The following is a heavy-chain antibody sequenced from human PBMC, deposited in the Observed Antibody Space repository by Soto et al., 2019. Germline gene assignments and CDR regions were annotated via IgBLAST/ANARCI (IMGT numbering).Heavy chain of an antibody. Sequence: GGSLRLSCAASGFTFSSYGMHWVRQAPGKGLEWVAVISYDGSNKYYADSVKGRFTISRDNSKNTLYLQMNSLRAEDTAVYYCAKDASGYDFGELDYWGQGTLVTVSS. CDR2: ISYDGSNK. CDR3: AKDASGYDFGELDY. D-gene: IGHD5-12*01. J-gene: IGHJ4*02. CDR1: GFTFSSYG. V-gene: IGHV3-30*18.